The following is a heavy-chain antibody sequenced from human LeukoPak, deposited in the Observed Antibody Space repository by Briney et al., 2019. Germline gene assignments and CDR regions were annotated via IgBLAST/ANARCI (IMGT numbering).Heavy chain of an antibody. Sequence: SETLSLTCTVSGGSISSYYWSWIRQPPGKGLEWIGYIYTSGSTNYNPSLKSRVTISVDTSKIQFSLKLSSVTAADTAVYYCARLYSSSAFDYWGQGTLVTVSS. J-gene: IGHJ4*02. CDR1: GGSISSYY. D-gene: IGHD6-6*01. CDR2: IYTSGST. CDR3: ARLYSSSAFDY. V-gene: IGHV4-4*09.